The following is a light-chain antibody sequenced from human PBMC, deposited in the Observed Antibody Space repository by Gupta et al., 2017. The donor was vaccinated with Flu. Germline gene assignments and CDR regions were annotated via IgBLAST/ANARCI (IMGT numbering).Light chain of an antibody. Sequence: PGPLSVSPGEGATLSCRASQNIRTNLAWYQQKPGQAPRLLIHSASTRATGIPVRFSGSGSGTDFTLTISSVQSEDFAVYYCQQYNLWYTFGQGTKLEIK. J-gene: IGKJ2*01. CDR3: QQYNLWYT. V-gene: IGKV3-15*01. CDR1: QNIRTN. CDR2: SAS.